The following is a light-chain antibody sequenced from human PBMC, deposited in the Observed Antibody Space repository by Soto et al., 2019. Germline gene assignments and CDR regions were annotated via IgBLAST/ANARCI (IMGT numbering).Light chain of an antibody. J-gene: IGLJ1*01. CDR3: QSYDSSLSGYV. CDR2: ANS. V-gene: IGLV1-40*01. Sequence: QSVVTQPPSVSGAPGQRVTISCTGSSSNIGAGYDVHWYQQLPGTAPKLLIYANSNRPSGVPDRFSGSKSGTSASLAITGVQAEDEADYYCQSYDSSLSGYVFGPGTKLTVL. CDR1: SSNIGAGYD.